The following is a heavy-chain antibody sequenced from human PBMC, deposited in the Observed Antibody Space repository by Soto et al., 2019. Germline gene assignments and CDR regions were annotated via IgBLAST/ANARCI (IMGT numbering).Heavy chain of an antibody. V-gene: IGHV3-30*18. J-gene: IGHJ4*02. D-gene: IGHD3-22*01. CDR3: AKIRYYYDSSGQGDYFDY. Sequence: QVQLVESGGGVVQPGRSLRLSCAASGFTFSSYGMHWVRQAPGKGPEWVAVISYDGSNKYYADSVKGRFTISRDNSKNTLYLQMNSLRAEDTAVYYCAKIRYYYDSSGQGDYFDYWGQGTLVTVSS. CDR2: ISYDGSNK. CDR1: GFTFSSYG.